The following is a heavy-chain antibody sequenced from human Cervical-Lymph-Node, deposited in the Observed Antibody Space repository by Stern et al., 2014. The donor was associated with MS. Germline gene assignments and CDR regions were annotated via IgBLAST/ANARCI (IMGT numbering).Heavy chain of an antibody. CDR3: ARDDALGPTRYHYAMDV. D-gene: IGHD1-26*01. J-gene: IGHJ6*02. Sequence: VHLVESGPGLVKPSQTLSLTCTVSGASISSGTYYWSWIRQPAGKGLEWIGRIYNSGAPNYNPSLKSPVTISLDTSKNLFSLKLPSVTAADTAVYYCARDDALGPTRYHYAMDVWGQGTTVTVSS. CDR1: GASISSGTYY. CDR2: IYNSGAP. V-gene: IGHV4-61*02.